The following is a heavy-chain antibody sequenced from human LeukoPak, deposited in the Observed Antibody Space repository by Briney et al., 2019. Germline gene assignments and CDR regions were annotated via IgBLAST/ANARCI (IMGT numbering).Heavy chain of an antibody. CDR1: GFTFSSYS. CDR2: ISSSSSYI. J-gene: IGHJ6*02. CDR3: ARDQDGATSYYYYYYGMDV. D-gene: IGHD1-26*01. Sequence: GGSLRLSCAASGFTFSSYSMNWVRQAPGKGLEWVSSISSSSSYIYYADPVKGRFPISRDNAKNSLYLQMNSLRAEDTAVYYCARDQDGATSYYYYYYGMDVWGQGTTVTVSS. V-gene: IGHV3-21*01.